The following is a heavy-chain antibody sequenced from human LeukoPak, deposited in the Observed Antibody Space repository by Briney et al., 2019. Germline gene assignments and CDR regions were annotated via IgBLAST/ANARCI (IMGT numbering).Heavy chain of an antibody. CDR3: VSPRGFSYGYFDY. J-gene: IGHJ4*02. D-gene: IGHD5-18*01. CDR1: SGSISSSSAY. CDR2: IYYSKNT. Sequence: SETLSLTCTVSSGSISSSSAYWVWIRQPPGKGLEWIGSIYYSKNTYYNPSLKSRVTISADTSKNQFSLTLGSVSATDTAVYYCVSPRGFSYGYFDYWGQGTLVTVSS. V-gene: IGHV4-39*01.